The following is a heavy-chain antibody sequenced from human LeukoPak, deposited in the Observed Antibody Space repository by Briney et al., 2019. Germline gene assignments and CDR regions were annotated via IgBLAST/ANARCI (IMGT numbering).Heavy chain of an antibody. V-gene: IGHV3-23*01. CDR2: ISCCSGST. D-gene: IGHD3/OR15-3a*01. CDR3: AGGLVINNFDY. Sequence: GGSLRLSCAASGFTFSSYAMSWVRQAPGKGLEWVSTISCCSGSTYYADSVKGRFTISRDSSKNTLYLQMNSLRAEDTAVYYCAGGLVINNFDYWGQGTLVTVSS. J-gene: IGHJ4*02. CDR1: GFTFSSYA.